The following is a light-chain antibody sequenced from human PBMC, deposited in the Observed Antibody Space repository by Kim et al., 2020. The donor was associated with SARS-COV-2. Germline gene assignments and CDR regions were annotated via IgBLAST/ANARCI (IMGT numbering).Light chain of an antibody. V-gene: IGKV1-5*03. CDR2: RAS. Sequence: DIQMTQSPSTLSASVGDRVTITCRASQSINNLLAWYQQKPGKAPKLLIYRASSLQNGVPSRFSGRGSGTEFTLTINSLQPDDFATYYCLSGTFGQGTKVDIK. J-gene: IGKJ1*01. CDR1: QSINNL. CDR3: LSGT.